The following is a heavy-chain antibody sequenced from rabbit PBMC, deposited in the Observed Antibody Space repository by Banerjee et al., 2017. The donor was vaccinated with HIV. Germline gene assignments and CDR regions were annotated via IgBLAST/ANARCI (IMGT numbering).Heavy chain of an antibody. D-gene: IGHD2-1*01. CDR2: IYGGSGST. CDR1: GFSFSSSYA. CDR3: VRDSPYDDYGDYFNL. V-gene: IGHV1S40*01. J-gene: IGHJ4*01. Sequence: QSLEESGGDLVKPGASLTLTCTASGFSFSSSYAMCWVRQAPGKGLEWIACIYGGSGSTYYASWVNGRFTISSHNAQNTLYLQLNSLTAADTATYFCVRDSPYDDYGDYFNLWGPGTLVTDS.